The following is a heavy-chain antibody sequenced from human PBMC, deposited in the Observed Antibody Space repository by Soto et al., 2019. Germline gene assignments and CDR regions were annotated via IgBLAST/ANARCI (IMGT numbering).Heavy chain of an antibody. CDR2: IRQDGRDK. Sequence: GGSLRLSCAASGFTFSNIWMTVVRQAPGKGLEWVANIRQDGRDKYYVDSVKGRFSISRDNAKNSLYLQMNSLRAEDTAVYYCASCFLGHRDLRDY. V-gene: IGHV3-7*01. D-gene: IGHD1-26*01. CDR1: GFTFSNIW. CDR3: ASCFLGHRDLRDY. J-gene: IGHJ4*01.